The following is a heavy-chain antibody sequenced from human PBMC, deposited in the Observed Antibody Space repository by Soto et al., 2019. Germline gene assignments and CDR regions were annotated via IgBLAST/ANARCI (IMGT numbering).Heavy chain of an antibody. J-gene: IGHJ4*02. D-gene: IGHD1-1*01. V-gene: IGHV4-59*08. CDR3: ARRYGYSFDY. CDR1: GGSISNYY. Sequence: PSETLFLTCTVAGGSISNYYGRWIRQPPGKGLEWIGYIYYSGNTNYNSSLKSRVTISVDTSKNQFSLKLSSVTAADTAVYYCARRYGYSFDYWGQGTLVTVSS. CDR2: IYYSGNT.